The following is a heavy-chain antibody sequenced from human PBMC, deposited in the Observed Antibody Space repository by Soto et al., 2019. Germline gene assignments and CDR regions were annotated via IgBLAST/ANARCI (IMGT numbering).Heavy chain of an antibody. CDR1: GGSISSYY. J-gene: IGHJ4*02. CDR2: IYYNGNT. V-gene: IGHV4-59*01. CDR3: AREGNLGRWIQPLDS. D-gene: IGHD2-2*03. Sequence: PSETLSLTCTVSGGSISSYYWSWIRQPPGKGLEWIGNIYYNGNTKYSPSLKSRVTISVDTSKNHFSLKLISVTTADTAVYFCAREGNLGRWIQPLDSWGQGTLVTVSS.